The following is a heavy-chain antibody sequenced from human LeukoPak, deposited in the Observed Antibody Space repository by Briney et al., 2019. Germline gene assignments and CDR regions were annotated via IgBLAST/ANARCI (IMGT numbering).Heavy chain of an antibody. D-gene: IGHD3-10*01. V-gene: IGHV1-69*06. CDR3: AKDAFRVKMLMVRGAHYFDY. CDR2: IIPIFGTA. J-gene: IGHJ4*02. Sequence: SVKVSCKASGGTFSSYAISWVRQAPGQGLEWMGGIIPIFGTANYAQKFRGRVTITADKSTRTAYVELSSLRSEDTAVYYCAKDAFRVKMLMVRGAHYFDYWGQGTLVTVSS. CDR1: GGTFSSYA.